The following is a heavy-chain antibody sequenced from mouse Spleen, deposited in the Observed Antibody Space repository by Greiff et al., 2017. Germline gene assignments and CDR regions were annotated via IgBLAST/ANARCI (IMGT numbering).Heavy chain of an antibody. CDR3: ASGYDGDY. CDR1: GYTFTDYW. CDR2: IDTSDSYT. Sequence: VQLQQPGAELVMPGASVKMSCKASGYTFTDYWMHWVKQRPGQGLEWIGAIDTSDSYTSYNQKFKGKATLTVDESSSTAYMQLSSLTSEDSAVYYCASGYDGDYWGQGTTLTVSS. V-gene: IGHV1-69*01. D-gene: IGHD2-2*01. J-gene: IGHJ2*01.